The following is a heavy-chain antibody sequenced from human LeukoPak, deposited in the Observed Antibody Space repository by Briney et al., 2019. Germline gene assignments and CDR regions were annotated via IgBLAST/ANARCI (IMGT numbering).Heavy chain of an antibody. CDR1: GFTFDDYA. Sequence: GGSLRLSCAASGFTFDDYAMHWVRHAPGKGLEWVSGINWNSDSIGYADSVKGRFIISRDNAKKSLYLQMNSLRVEDTAVYYCVKDALISLSFDSWGQGTLVTVSS. CDR2: INWNSDSI. D-gene: IGHD3-22*01. J-gene: IGHJ4*02. V-gene: IGHV3-9*01. CDR3: VKDALISLSFDS.